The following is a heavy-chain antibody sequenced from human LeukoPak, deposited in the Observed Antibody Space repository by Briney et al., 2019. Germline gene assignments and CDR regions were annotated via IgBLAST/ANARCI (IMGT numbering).Heavy chain of an antibody. CDR2: IYYSGST. CDR1: GGSISSHH. Sequence: PSETLSLTCTVSGGSISSHHWSWIRQPPGKGLEWIGYIYYSGSTNYNPSLKSRVTISVDTSKNQFSLKLSSVTAADTAVYYCARVAVGATGYGAFDIWGQGTMVTVSS. CDR3: ARVAVGATGYGAFDI. V-gene: IGHV4-59*11. D-gene: IGHD1-26*01. J-gene: IGHJ3*02.